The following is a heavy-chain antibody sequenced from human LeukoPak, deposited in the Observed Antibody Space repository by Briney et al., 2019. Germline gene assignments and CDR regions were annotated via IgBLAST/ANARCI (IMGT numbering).Heavy chain of an antibody. CDR2: IDASGNP. D-gene: IGHD6-13*01. J-gene: IGHJ3*02. V-gene: IGHV4-61*02. CDR3: ARKGGILDAFDI. CDR1: GDSISSGTYY. Sequence: ASETLSLTCTVSGDSISSGTYYWSWIWQPAGKALAWIGRIDASGNPNYNPSLRSRLTMSVDTSKNQFSLNLRFVTAADTAVYYCARKGGILDAFDIWGQGTMFTVSS.